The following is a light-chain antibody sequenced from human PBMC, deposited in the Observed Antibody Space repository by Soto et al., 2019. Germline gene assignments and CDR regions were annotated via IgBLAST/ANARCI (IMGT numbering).Light chain of an antibody. J-gene: IGKJ1*01. Sequence: DIQMTQSPSSLSASVGDRVTITCRASQGISNYLAWYQQKPGKVPKLLIYAASTLQSGVPSRFSGSGSGTDFTLTISSLQREDVATYYCQKYNSAGTFGQGPKVEIK. CDR3: QKYNSAGT. CDR1: QGISNY. V-gene: IGKV1-27*01. CDR2: AAS.